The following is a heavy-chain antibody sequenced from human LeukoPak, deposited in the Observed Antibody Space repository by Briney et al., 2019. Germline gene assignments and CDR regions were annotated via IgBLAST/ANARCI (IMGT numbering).Heavy chain of an antibody. Sequence: GGSLRLSCAASGFTLSSHGMHWVRQAPGKGLEWVANIKQDGSDKYYVDSVKGRFTISRDNAKNSLFLQMNSLRAEDTAVYYCARVRCSSNSCFPDYWGQGTLVTVSS. CDR3: ARVRCSSNSCFPDY. D-gene: IGHD2-2*01. CDR1: GFTLSSHG. V-gene: IGHV3-7*01. CDR2: IKQDGSDK. J-gene: IGHJ4*02.